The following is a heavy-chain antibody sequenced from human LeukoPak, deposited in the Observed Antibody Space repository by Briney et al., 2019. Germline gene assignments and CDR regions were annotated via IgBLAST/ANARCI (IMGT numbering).Heavy chain of an antibody. CDR1: GGSFSGYY. J-gene: IGHJ3*02. CDR2: INHSGST. CDR3: ARMYYDFWSGYSPDAFDI. Sequence: SETLSLTCAVYGGSFSGYYWSWIRQPPGKGLEWIGEINHSGSTNYNPSLKSRVTISVDTPKNQFSLKLSSVTAADTAVYYCARMYYDFWSGYSPDAFDIWGQGTMVTVSS. V-gene: IGHV4-34*01. D-gene: IGHD3-3*01.